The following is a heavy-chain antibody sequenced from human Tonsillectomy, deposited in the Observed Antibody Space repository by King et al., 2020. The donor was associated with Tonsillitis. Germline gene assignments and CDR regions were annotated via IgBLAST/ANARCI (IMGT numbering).Heavy chain of an antibody. V-gene: IGHV4-59*01. CDR2: IYYSGII. J-gene: IGHJ3*02. Sequence: PVLVPPSATLSLPCPVSGGSISSYYWSWLRPSPGKGLAWIGYIYYSGIINYNPSLKSRLTLSLDTSKNQLSLKLISVTAADTAVYYCARDNPNYGDYWVHAFAIWGQGTRVTVSS. CDR3: ARDNPNYGDYWVHAFAI. D-gene: IGHD4-17*01. CDR1: GGSISSYY.